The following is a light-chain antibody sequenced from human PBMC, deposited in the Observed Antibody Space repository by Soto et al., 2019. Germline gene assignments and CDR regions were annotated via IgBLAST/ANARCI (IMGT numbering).Light chain of an antibody. J-gene: IGLJ3*02. CDR3: QTWGTGPWV. V-gene: IGLV4-69*01. CDR1: SGHSTYA. Sequence: QPVLTQSPSASASLGASVKLTCTLTSGHSTYAIAWHQQQPEKGPRYLMKVNSDGSHSKGDVIPGRSSGSSSGAERYLTIASLQAEDEADYYCQTWGTGPWVFGGGTKLTVL. CDR2: VNSDGSH.